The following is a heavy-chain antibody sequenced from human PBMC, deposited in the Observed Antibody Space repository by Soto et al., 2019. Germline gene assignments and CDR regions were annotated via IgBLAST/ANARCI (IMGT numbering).Heavy chain of an antibody. CDR3: AIDIVANITYYYYGMDV. D-gene: IGHD5-12*01. CDR2: IIPILGIA. Sequence: QVKLVQSGAEVKKPGSSVKVSCKASGGTFSSYTISWLRQSPGQGLEWMGRIIPILGIANYAQKFQGRVTIRAYKFTSTSCGERSRLRSDDTTVYYYAIDIVANITYYYYGMDVWCQGGTVTVSS. CDR1: GGTFSSYT. J-gene: IGHJ6*02. V-gene: IGHV1-69*08.